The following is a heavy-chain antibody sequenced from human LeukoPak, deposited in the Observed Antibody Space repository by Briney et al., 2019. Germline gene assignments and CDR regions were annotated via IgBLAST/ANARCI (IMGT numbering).Heavy chain of an antibody. J-gene: IGHJ4*02. CDR2: ISGSGGST. V-gene: IGHV3-23*01. D-gene: IGHD2-2*01. CDR1: GFTFSSYA. Sequence: PGGSLRLSCAASGFTFSSYAMSWVRRAPGKGLEWVSAISGSGGSTYYADSVKGRFTISRDNSKNTLYLQMNSLRAEDTAVYYCAKVPIVVVPAAYYFDYWGQGTLVTVSS. CDR3: AKVPIVVVPAAYYFDY.